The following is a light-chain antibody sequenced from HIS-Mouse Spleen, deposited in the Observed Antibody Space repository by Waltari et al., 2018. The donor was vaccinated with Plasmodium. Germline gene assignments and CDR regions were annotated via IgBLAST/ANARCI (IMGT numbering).Light chain of an antibody. CDR1: SRHVGGYNY. CDR3: SSYTSSSTLV. CDR2: DVS. J-gene: IGLJ2*01. V-gene: IGLV2-14*03. Sequence: QSALTQPASVSGSPGQSITISCTGTSRHVGGYNYVSWYQQHPGKAPKLMIYDVSNRPSGFSNRFSGSKSGNTASLTISGLQAEDEADYYCSSYTSSSTLVFGGGTKLTVL.